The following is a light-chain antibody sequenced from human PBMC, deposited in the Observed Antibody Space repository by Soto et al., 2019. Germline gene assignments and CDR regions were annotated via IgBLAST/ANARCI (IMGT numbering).Light chain of an antibody. V-gene: IGLV2-14*01. J-gene: IGLJ1*01. CDR2: EVT. CDR3: SSHTSTSTIYV. CDR1: SSDIGTYNY. Sequence: QSALTQPASVSGSPGQSITISCTGTSSDIGTYNYVSWYQHHPGKAPKLMIYEVTNRPSGVSHRFSASKSGNTASLTISGLQAEDEADYYCSSHTSTSTIYVFGTGTKLTVL.